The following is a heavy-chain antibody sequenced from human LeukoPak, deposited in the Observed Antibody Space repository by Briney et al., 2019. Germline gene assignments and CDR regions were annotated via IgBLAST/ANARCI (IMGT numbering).Heavy chain of an antibody. CDR1: GYTFTSYG. V-gene: IGHV1-18*04. D-gene: IGHD2-2*01. J-gene: IGHJ6*04. CDR3: ARGCSSTSCYWNYYYYYGMDV. CDR2: ISAYNGNT. Sequence: ASVRVSCKASGYTFTSYGISWVRQAPGQGLEWMGWISAYNGNTNYAQKLQGRVTMTTDTSTSTAYMELRSLRSDDTAVYYCARGCSSTSCYWNYYYYYGMDVWGKGTTVTVSS.